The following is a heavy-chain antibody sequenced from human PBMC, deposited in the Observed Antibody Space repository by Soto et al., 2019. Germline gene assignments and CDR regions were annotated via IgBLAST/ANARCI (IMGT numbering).Heavy chain of an antibody. CDR3: ARXPPFY. CDR1: GGSISSGEYY. CDR2: ISHSGST. J-gene: IGHJ4*02. V-gene: IGHV4-30-2*01. Sequence: SETLSLTCTVSGGSISSGEYYWTWIRQPPGKGLEWIGYISHSGSTHYSPSLKSRVTISVDRSKNQFSLKLSSVTAADTAVYYCARXPPFYWGQGTLVT.